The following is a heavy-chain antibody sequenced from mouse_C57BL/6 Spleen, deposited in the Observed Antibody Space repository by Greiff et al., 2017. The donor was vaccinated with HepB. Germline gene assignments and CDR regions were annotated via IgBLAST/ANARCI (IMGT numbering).Heavy chain of an antibody. J-gene: IGHJ3*01. CDR3: AIAYYSNYWAY. V-gene: IGHV1-26*01. CDR1: GYTFTDYY. D-gene: IGHD2-5*01. CDR2: INPNNGGT. Sequence: EVQLQQSGPELVKPGASVKISCKASGYTFTDYYMNWVKQSHGKSLEWIGDINPNNGGTSYNQKFKGKATLTVDKSSSTAYMELRSLTSEDSAVYYCAIAYYSNYWAYWGQGTLVTVSA.